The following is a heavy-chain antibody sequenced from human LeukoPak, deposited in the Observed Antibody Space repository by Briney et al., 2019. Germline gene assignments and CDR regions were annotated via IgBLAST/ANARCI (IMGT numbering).Heavy chain of an antibody. V-gene: IGHV4-61*01. Sequence: SETLSLTCTVSGGSVSSGSYYWSWIRQPPGKGLEWIGYIYYSGSTNYSPSLKSRVTISVDTSKNQFSLKLSSVTAADTAVYYCARDVKDDILTGYSKGYFDYWGQGTLVTVSS. D-gene: IGHD3-9*01. CDR1: GGSVSSGSYY. J-gene: IGHJ4*02. CDR2: IYYSGST. CDR3: ARDVKDDILTGYSKGYFDY.